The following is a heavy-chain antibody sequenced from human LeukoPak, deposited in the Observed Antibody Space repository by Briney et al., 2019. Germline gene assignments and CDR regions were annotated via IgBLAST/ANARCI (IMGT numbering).Heavy chain of an antibody. V-gene: IGHV1-2*02. Sequence: GASVNVSCKASGYTFTAYYMHWVRQAPGQGLEWMGWINPNSGGTNYAQKFQGRVTMTRDTSISTAYMELSRLRSDDTAVYYCARDRVVVPAAFDHWGQGTLVTVSS. CDR2: INPNSGGT. CDR1: GYTFTAYY. D-gene: IGHD2-2*01. CDR3: ARDRVVVPAAFDH. J-gene: IGHJ5*02.